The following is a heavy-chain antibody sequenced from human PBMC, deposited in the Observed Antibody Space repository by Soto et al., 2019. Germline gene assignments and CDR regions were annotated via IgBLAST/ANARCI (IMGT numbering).Heavy chain of an antibody. Sequence: GASVKVSCKASGYTFTSYGISWVRQAPGQGLEWMGWISAYNGNTNYARKLQGRVTMTTDTSTSTAYMELRSLRSDDTAVYYCARWGQQLAGEVYYYYGMDVWGQGTTVTVSS. V-gene: IGHV1-18*04. CDR2: ISAYNGNT. CDR3: ARWGQQLAGEVYYYYGMDV. J-gene: IGHJ6*02. CDR1: GYTFTSYG. D-gene: IGHD6-13*01.